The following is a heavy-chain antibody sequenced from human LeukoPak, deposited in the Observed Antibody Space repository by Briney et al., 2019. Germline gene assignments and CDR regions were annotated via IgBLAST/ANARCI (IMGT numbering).Heavy chain of an antibody. J-gene: IGHJ4*02. CDR2: IYYSGRT. CDR3: ARERSSWYFDY. D-gene: IGHD6-13*01. CDR1: GGSISSYY. V-gene: IGHV4-59*01. Sequence: PSETLSLTCTVSGGSISSYYWIWLRQPPGKGLVWFGYIYYSGRTNYNPSLKSRVTISVDTSKYQFSLKLSSVTAADTAVYYCARERSSWYFDYWGQGTLVTVSS.